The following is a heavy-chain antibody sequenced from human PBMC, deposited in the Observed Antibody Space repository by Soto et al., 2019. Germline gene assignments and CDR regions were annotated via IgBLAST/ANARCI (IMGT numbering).Heavy chain of an antibody. Sequence: QVQLVQSGAEEKKPGASVKVSCKASGYTFTSYSMHWVRQAPGQRLEWMGWIHGNNGNTRYSQNFQGRITITRDTSASTDYMELGSLRSEDTAVYYCARPMNYNDSLHYWGQGTLVTVSS. CDR3: ARPMNYNDSLHY. CDR2: IHGNNGNT. J-gene: IGHJ4*02. V-gene: IGHV1-3*05. CDR1: GYTFTSYS. D-gene: IGHD3-10*01.